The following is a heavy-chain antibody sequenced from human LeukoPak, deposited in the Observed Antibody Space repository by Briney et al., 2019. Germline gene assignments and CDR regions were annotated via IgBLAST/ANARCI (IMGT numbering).Heavy chain of an antibody. CDR3: ARVNGGYGNSFDI. CDR2: ITSRGGST. D-gene: IGHD5-12*01. Sequence: GGSLRLSCAASGFTFSDYPMHWVRQAPGKGLEYVSSITSRGGSTYYANSVQGRFTTSRDNSKNTLYLQMGSLRPEDMAVYYCARVNGGYGNSFDIWGQGTMVTVSS. CDR1: GFTFSDYP. J-gene: IGHJ3*02. V-gene: IGHV3-64*01.